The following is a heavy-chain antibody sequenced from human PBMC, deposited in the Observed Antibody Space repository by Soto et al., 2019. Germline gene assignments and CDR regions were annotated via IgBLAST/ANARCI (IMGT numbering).Heavy chain of an antibody. CDR3: MRTVIEGRSDAIPDWLDL. CDR2: ISSSSSST. Sequence: EVQLVESGGGLVQPGGSLRLSCAASGFTFATYEMNWIRQAPGKGLEWVAKISSSSSSTYYADSVQGRFSISRDNAKNSLLLQMNSLRAEDTALYFCMRTVIEGRSDAIPDWLDLWGEGTQVTVSS. D-gene: IGHD2-2*02. J-gene: IGHJ5*02. V-gene: IGHV3-48*03. CDR1: GFTFATYE.